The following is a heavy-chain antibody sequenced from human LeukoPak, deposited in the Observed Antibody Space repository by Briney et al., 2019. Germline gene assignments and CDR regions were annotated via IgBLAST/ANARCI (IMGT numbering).Heavy chain of an antibody. CDR3: ARSEGRTAITMIVVVPGRWFDP. D-gene: IGHD3-22*01. J-gene: IGHJ5*02. CDR1: GGSISSSSYY. Sequence: PSETLSLTCTVSGGSISSSSYYWGWIRQPPGKGLEWVGSIYYSGSTYYNPSLKSRVTISVDTSKNQFSLKLSSVTAADTAVYYCARSEGRTAITMIVVVPGRWFDPWGQGTLVTVSS. CDR2: IYYSGST. V-gene: IGHV4-39*01.